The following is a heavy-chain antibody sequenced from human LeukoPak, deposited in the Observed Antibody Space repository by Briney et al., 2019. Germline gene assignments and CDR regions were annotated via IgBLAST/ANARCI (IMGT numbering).Heavy chain of an antibody. V-gene: IGHV4-38-2*02. D-gene: IGHD6-19*01. CDR1: GYSISGGYY. CDR3: ARNNSNGFDF. CDR2: IFQSVST. Sequence: SETLSLTCTVSGYSISGGYYWGWIRQPPGRGLEWIGTIFQSVSTYYNPSLKSRVTTSVDTSKNQFSLKLSSVTAADTAVYYCARNNSNGFDFWSQGTLVTVSS. J-gene: IGHJ4*02.